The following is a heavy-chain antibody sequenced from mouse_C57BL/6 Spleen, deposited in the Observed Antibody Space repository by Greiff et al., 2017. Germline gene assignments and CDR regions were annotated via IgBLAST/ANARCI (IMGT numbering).Heavy chain of an antibody. J-gene: IGHJ2*01. Sequence: QVQLQQSGAELVRPGASVKLSCKASGYTFTDYYINWVKQRPGQGLEWIARIYPGSGNTYYNEKFKGKATLTAEKSSSTAYMQLSSLTSEDSAVYFCARDYSNYRGYFDYWGQGTTLTVSS. CDR3: ARDYSNYRGYFDY. V-gene: IGHV1-76*01. CDR2: IYPGSGNT. CDR1: GYTFTDYY. D-gene: IGHD2-5*01.